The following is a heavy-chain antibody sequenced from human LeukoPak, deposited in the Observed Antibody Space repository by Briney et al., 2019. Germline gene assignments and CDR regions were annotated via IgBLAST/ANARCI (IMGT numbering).Heavy chain of an antibody. CDR3: AVYFDWLFGATPSDTPLYYMDV. V-gene: IGHV1-18*01. Sequence: GASVKVSCKTSGYSFILYGISWVRQAPGQGPEWMGWISTSTGDTKYTQKFQGRVTLTTDTSTSTAYMELSSLRSDDTAVYYCAVYFDWLFGATPSDTPLYYMDVWGKGTTVTVSS. D-gene: IGHD3-9*01. CDR1: GYSFILYG. J-gene: IGHJ6*03. CDR2: ISTSTGDT.